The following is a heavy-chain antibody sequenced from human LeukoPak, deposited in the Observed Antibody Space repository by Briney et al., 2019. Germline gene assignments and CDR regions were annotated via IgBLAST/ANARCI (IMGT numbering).Heavy chain of an antibody. CDR1: GGTFSSYA. V-gene: IGHV1-69*05. Sequence: SVKVSCKASGGTFSSYAISWVRQAPGQGLEWMGGIIPIFGTANYAQKFQGRVTMTRDTSTSTVYVEVTSLRSEDTAVYYCARGFDGLRLKGQYFDYWGQGTLVTVSS. J-gene: IGHJ4*02. CDR2: IIPIFGTA. CDR3: ARGFDGLRLKGQYFDY. D-gene: IGHD5/OR15-5a*01.